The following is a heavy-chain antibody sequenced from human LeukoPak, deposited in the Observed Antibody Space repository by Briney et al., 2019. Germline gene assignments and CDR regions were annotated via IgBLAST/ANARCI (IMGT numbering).Heavy chain of an antibody. CDR1: GFTFSSYA. D-gene: IGHD3-22*01. Sequence: GGSLRLSCAASGFTFSSYAMHWVRQAPGKGLEWVAVISYDGSNKYYADSVKGRFTISRDNSKNTLYLQMNSLRAEDTAVYYCARDPPFITMIVGFDYWGQGTLVTVSS. V-gene: IGHV3-30-3*01. CDR2: ISYDGSNK. CDR3: ARDPPFITMIVGFDY. J-gene: IGHJ4*02.